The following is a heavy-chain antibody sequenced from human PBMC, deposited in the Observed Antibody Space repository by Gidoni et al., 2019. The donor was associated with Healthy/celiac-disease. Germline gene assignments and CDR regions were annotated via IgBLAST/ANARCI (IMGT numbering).Heavy chain of an antibody. Sequence: GLEWIGSIYYGGSTYYNPSLKRRASISVDTSKNQFSLKLSSGTAADTAVYYWARHVGWGSSPLQLSSTPYYFDYWGQGTLVTVSS. CDR3: ARHVGWGSSPLQLSSTPYYFDY. CDR2: IYYGGST. D-gene: IGHD5-18*01. V-gene: IGHV4-39*01. J-gene: IGHJ4*02.